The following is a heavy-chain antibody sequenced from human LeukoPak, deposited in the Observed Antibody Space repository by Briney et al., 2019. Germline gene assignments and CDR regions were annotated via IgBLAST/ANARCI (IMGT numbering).Heavy chain of an antibody. CDR1: GVSISTNNW. D-gene: IGHD3-16*01. J-gene: IGHJ4*02. Sequence: PSETLSLTCAVSGVSISTNNWWSWVRQPPGKGLEWIGEICHTGSTNYSPSLRSRVTMSIDKSNNQFSLNLNSVTAADTAVYYCAKSGDYLWDYWGQGTLVTVSS. V-gene: IGHV4-4*02. CDR3: AKSGDYLWDY. CDR2: ICHTGST.